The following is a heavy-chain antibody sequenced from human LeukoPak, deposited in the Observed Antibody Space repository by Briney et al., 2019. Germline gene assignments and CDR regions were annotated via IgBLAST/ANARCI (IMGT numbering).Heavy chain of an antibody. Sequence: RSQTRSLTCTLASHSLTTGYYWGWMRQAPGKGREGVWSLYHMARTYHSPSLTSRPTIAVDTAKNHCSLKLSSVTAADPAVYYCARERYCSSTSCYKGWFEPWGQGTLVTVSS. J-gene: IGHJ5*02. V-gene: IGHV4-38-2*02. D-gene: IGHD2-2*02. CDR2: LYHMART. CDR1: SHSLTTGYY. CDR3: ARERYCSSTSCYKGWFEP.